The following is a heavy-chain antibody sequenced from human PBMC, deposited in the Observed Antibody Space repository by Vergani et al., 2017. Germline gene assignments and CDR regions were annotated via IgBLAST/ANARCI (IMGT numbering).Heavy chain of an antibody. CDR1: GFVFSESS. V-gene: IGHV3-73*01. CDR3: SAETQSCHDY. CDR2: IRRRSEHYAT. Sequence: EVPLMESGGGWAQPGGSLRLSCAASGFVFSESSIHWVRQAPGQGLEWLGLIRRRSEHYATAYGPSLIGSATISRDDSTNTAYLQLSSLVTDDTAIYFCSAETQSCHDYWGQGTMVAVSS. J-gene: IGHJ4*02. D-gene: IGHD3-10*01.